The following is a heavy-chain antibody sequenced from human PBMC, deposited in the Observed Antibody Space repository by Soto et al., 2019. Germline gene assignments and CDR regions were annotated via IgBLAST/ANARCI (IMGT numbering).Heavy chain of an antibody. Sequence: ASVKVSCKASGYSFTSYAMHWVRQAPGQRLEWMGWINAGNGNTKYSQKFQGRVAITRDTSASTAYMELSSLRSEDTAVYYCARDHGGGITFEWGQRTLVTVSA. CDR1: GYSFTSYA. J-gene: IGHJ4*02. CDR2: INAGNGNT. D-gene: IGHD3-16*01. V-gene: IGHV1-3*01. CDR3: ARDHGGGITFE.